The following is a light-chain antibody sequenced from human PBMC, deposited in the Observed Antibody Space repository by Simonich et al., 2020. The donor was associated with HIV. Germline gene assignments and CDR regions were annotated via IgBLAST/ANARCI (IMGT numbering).Light chain of an antibody. CDR3: CSYAGIYTFWV. CDR1: SSDVGGYNY. CDR2: DVS. Sequence: QSALTQPRSVSGSPGQSVTISCTGTSSDVGGYNYVSWYQQHPGKAPKLMIYDVSKRPSVVPDRFSGAKSDNTASLTISGLQAEDEADYYCCSYAGIYTFWVFGGGTKLTVL. J-gene: IGLJ3*02. V-gene: IGLV2-11*01.